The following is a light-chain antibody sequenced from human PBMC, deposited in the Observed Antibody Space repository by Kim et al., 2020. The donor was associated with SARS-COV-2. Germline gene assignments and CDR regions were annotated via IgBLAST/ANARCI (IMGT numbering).Light chain of an antibody. Sequence: VALGQTVSITCQGDSLRSYYATWYQQKQGQAPILVIYGKNNRPSGIPDRFSGSSSGNTASLTITGTQAGDEADDYCNSRDSNDNVVFGGGTQLPVL. CDR1: SLRSYY. CDR3: NSRDSNDNVV. V-gene: IGLV3-19*01. CDR2: GKN. J-gene: IGLJ2*01.